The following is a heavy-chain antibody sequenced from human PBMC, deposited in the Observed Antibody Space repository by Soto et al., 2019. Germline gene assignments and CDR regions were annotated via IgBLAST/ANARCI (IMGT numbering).Heavy chain of an antibody. CDR2: ISHDGSNK. CDR1: GFTFSSYG. J-gene: IGHJ6*02. CDR3: AKAKYSSSWYSYGMDV. D-gene: IGHD6-13*01. Sequence: QVQLVESGGGVVQPGRSLRLSCAASGFTFSSYGMHWVRQAPGKGLEWVADISHDGSNKYYADSVKGRFTISRDNSKNTLYLQMNSLRAEDTAVYYCAKAKYSSSWYSYGMDVWGQGTTVTVSS. V-gene: IGHV3-30*18.